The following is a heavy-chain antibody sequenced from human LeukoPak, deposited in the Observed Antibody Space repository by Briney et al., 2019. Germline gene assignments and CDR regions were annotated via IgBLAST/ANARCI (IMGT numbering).Heavy chain of an antibody. Sequence: SVGVSCKASGGTFSSYAISWVRQAPGQGLEWMGGIIPIFGTANYAQKFQGRVTITADESTSTAYMELSSLRSEDTAVYYCARGGYGGKGGVDYWGQGTLVTVSS. CDR1: GGTFSSYA. CDR3: ARGGYGGKGGVDY. CDR2: IIPIFGTA. V-gene: IGHV1-69*01. D-gene: IGHD4-23*01. J-gene: IGHJ4*02.